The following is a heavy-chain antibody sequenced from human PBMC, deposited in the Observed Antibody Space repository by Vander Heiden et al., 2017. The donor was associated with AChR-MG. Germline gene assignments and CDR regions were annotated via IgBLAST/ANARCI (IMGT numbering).Heavy chain of an antibody. CDR3: ATGPEREYSGYDKVGAFDI. V-gene: IGHV1-69*06. D-gene: IGHD5-12*01. CDR2: IIPIFGTA. J-gene: IGHJ3*02. Sequence: QVPLVQSGAEVKKPGSSVKVSCQASGGTFRSYAIRWVRQAPGQGLEWMGGIIPIFGTANYAQKFQGRVTITADKSTSTAYMELSSLRSEDTAVYYCATGPEREYSGYDKVGAFDIWGQGTMVTVSS. CDR1: GGTFRSYA.